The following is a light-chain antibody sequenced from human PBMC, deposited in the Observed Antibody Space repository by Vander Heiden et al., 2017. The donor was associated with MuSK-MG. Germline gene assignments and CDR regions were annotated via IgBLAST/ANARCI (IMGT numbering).Light chain of an antibody. CDR1: QSISSY. V-gene: IGKV1-39*01. CDR3: QQCDSTPRT. J-gene: IGKJ5*01. Sequence: DIQMTQSPSSLSASVGDRVTITCRASQSISSYLNWYQQKPGKAPKLLIYAASSLQSGVPSRFSGSGSGTDFTLTISSLQPEDFATYYCQQCDSTPRTFGQGTQVEIK. CDR2: AAS.